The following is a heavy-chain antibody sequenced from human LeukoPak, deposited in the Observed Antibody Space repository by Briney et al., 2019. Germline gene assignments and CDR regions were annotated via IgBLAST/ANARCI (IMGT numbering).Heavy chain of an antibody. CDR3: ATVLHGSGSYSTWFDP. J-gene: IGHJ5*02. V-gene: IGHV4-34*01. CDR1: GGSFSGYY. D-gene: IGHD3-10*01. CDR2: INHSGST. Sequence: PSETLSLTCAVYGGSFSGYYWSWIRQPPGKGLEWIGEINHSGSTNYNPSLKSRVTISVDTPKNQFSLKLSSVTAADTAVYYCATVLHGSGSYSTWFDPWGQGTLVTVSS.